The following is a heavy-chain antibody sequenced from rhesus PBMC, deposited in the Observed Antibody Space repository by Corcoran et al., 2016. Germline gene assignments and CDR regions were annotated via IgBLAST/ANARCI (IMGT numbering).Heavy chain of an antibody. CDR2: ITYSGST. Sequence: QVQLQESGPGLVKPSETLSLTCAVSGGSISSGYYYWSWIRQPPGKGLEWIGYITYSGSTSYNPSRKSRVTISRDTSKNQFSLKLSSVTAADTAVYYCAIHVDTATVHWDQGVLVTVSS. D-gene: IGHD5-12*01. CDR3: AIHVDTATVH. CDR1: GGSISSGYYY. J-gene: IGHJ4*01. V-gene: IGHV4-122*02.